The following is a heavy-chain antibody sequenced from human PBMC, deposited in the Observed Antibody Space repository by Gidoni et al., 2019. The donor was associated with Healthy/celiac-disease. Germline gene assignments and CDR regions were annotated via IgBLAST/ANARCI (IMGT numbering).Heavy chain of an antibody. V-gene: IGHV3-33*01. J-gene: IGHJ6*02. CDR2: IWYDGSNK. CDR1: GFTFRRYG. CDR3: ARGGYSYGWGGDGMDV. Sequence: QVQLVESGGGVVQPGRSLRLSCAASGFTFRRYGMHWVRQAPGKGLEWVAVIWYDGSNKYYADSVKGRFTISRDNSKNTLYLQMNSLRAEDTAVYYCARGGYSYGWGGDGMDVWGQGTTVTVSS. D-gene: IGHD5-18*01.